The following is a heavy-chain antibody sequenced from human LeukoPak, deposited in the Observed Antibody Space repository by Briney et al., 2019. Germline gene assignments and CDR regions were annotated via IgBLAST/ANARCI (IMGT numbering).Heavy chain of an antibody. D-gene: IGHD2-2*02. Sequence: GGSLRLSCAASGFTFSSYAMSWVRQAPGKGLEWVSVIYSGGSTYYADSVKGRFTISRDNSKNTLYLQMNSLRAEDTAVYYCAKDDFRYCSSTSCYTGPDYWGQGTLVTVSS. CDR3: AKDDFRYCSSTSCYTGPDY. CDR1: GFTFSSYA. J-gene: IGHJ4*02. V-gene: IGHV3-23*03. CDR2: IYSGGST.